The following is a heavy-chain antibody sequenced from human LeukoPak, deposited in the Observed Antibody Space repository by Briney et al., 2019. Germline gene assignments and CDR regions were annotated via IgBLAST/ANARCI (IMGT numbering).Heavy chain of an antibody. J-gene: IGHJ4*02. D-gene: IGHD2-21*01. Sequence: PGGSLRLSCAASGFTFSSYSMNWVRQAPGKGLEWVANIKQHGSEKYYVDSVKGRFTISRDDAKNSLYLQMNSLRAEDTAVYYCARLWPFDYWGQGTLVTVSS. CDR1: GFTFSSYS. CDR3: ARLWPFDY. CDR2: IKQHGSEK. V-gene: IGHV3-7*01.